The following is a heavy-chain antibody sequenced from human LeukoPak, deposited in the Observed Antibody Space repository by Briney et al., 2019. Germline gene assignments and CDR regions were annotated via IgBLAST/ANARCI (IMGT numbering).Heavy chain of an antibody. CDR3: ATGLFIAAADHHDY. Sequence: GASVKVSCKVSGYTLTELSMHWVRQAPGKGLEWMGGFDPEDGESIYAQKFQGRVTMTEDTSTDTAYMELSSLRSEDTAVYYCATGLFIAAADHHDYWGQGTLVTVSS. CDR1: GYTLTELS. J-gene: IGHJ4*02. CDR2: FDPEDGES. V-gene: IGHV1-24*01. D-gene: IGHD6-13*01.